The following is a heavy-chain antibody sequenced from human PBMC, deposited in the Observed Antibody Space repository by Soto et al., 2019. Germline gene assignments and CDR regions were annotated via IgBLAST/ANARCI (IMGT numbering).Heavy chain of an antibody. CDR3: AREKGYCSSISCYGLDAFDI. J-gene: IGHJ3*02. CDR1: GFTFTSYG. CDR2: IAYDGNNQ. V-gene: IGHV3-30*03. D-gene: IGHD2-2*01. Sequence: PGGSLRVSCAASGFTFTSYGMHWVRQAPCKGLEWVAVIAYDGNNQYYADSVKGRFTISRDNSKNTLYLQMNSLRVEDTAVYYCAREKGYCSSISCYGLDAFDIWGQGTMVTV.